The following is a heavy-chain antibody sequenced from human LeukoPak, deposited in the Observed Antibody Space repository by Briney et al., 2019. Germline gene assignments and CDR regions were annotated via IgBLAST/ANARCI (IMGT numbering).Heavy chain of an antibody. D-gene: IGHD3-10*01. J-gene: IGHJ2*01. Sequence: GRSLRLSCAASGFTFDDYAMHWVRQAPGKGLEWVSGISWNSGSIGYADSVKGRFTISRDNAKNSLYLQMNSLRTEDTALYYCARGLGGDQGYFDLWGRGTLATVSS. CDR1: GFTFDDYA. CDR3: ARGLGGDQGYFDL. CDR2: ISWNSGSI. V-gene: IGHV3-9*01.